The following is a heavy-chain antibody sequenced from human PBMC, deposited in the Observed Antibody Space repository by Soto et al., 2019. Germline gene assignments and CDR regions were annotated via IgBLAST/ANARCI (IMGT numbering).Heavy chain of an antibody. D-gene: IGHD3-22*01. V-gene: IGHV4-59*01. Sequence: SETLFLTCTVSGGSIGSYYWSWIRQPPGKGLEWIGYIYYSGSTNYNPSLKSRVTISVDTSKNQFSLKLSSVTAADTAVYYCARYYYDSSGYYARYWGQGTLVTVSS. CDR3: ARYYYDSSGYYARY. CDR1: GGSIGSYY. CDR2: IYYSGST. J-gene: IGHJ4*02.